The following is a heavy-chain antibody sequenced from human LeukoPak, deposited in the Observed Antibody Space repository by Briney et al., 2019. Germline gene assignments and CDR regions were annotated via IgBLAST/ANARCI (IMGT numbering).Heavy chain of an antibody. Sequence: SETLSLTCTVSGGSISSYYWSWIRQPAGKGLEWIGRIYTSGSTNYNPSLKSRVTMSVDTSKNQFSLKLSSVTAADTAVYYCTRLGRRRIAAAGTDYYYGMDVWGQGTMVTVSS. CDR2: IYTSGST. CDR3: TRLGRRRIAAAGTDYYYGMDV. CDR1: GGSISSYY. V-gene: IGHV4-4*07. D-gene: IGHD6-13*01. J-gene: IGHJ6*02.